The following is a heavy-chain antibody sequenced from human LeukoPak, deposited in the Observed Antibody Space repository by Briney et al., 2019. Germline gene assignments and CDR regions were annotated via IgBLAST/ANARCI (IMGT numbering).Heavy chain of an antibody. Sequence: GSLRLSCAASGFTFSSYSMAWVRQAPGMGLEWVSVISDTGGTTYYADSVKGRFTISRDNSKNTLYLQMNSLRAEDTAVYFCARAAMVRGVDYFDYWGQGTLVTVSS. CDR2: ISDTGGTT. V-gene: IGHV3-23*01. J-gene: IGHJ4*02. CDR3: ARAAMVRGVDYFDY. CDR1: GFTFSSYS. D-gene: IGHD3-10*01.